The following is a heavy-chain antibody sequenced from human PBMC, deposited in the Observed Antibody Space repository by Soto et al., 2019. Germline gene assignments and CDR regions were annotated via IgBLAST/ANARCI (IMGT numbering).Heavy chain of an antibody. CDR2: VDYTGSYT. CDR3: AKRSGGFSEFDY. D-gene: IGHD5-12*01. Sequence: GGSLRLSCAASGFTFSGFAMNWVRQPPGKGLEWVSSVDYTGSYTFYAASVKGRLTISRDNSKNMVYLELNSLRAEDTAVYYCAKRSGGFSEFDYWGQGTLVIVSS. V-gene: IGHV3-23*01. CDR1: GFTFSGFA. J-gene: IGHJ4*02.